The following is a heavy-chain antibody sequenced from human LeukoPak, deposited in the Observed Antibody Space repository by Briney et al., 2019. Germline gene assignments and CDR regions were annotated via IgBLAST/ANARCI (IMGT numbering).Heavy chain of an antibody. CDR2: INHSGST. D-gene: IGHD3-10*01. J-gene: IGHJ6*03. Sequence: PSETLSLTCAVYGGSFSGYYWSWIRQPPGKGLEWIGEINHSGSTNYNPSLKSRVTISVDTSKNQFSLNLSSVTAADTAVYYCARGRGVRGVTNYYYMDVWGKGTTVTISS. CDR1: GGSFSGYY. CDR3: ARGRGVRGVTNYYYMDV. V-gene: IGHV4-34*01.